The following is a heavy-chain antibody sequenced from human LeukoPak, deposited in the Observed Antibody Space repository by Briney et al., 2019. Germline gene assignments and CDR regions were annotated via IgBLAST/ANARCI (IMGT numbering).Heavy chain of an antibody. V-gene: IGHV3-53*01. J-gene: IGHJ6*02. D-gene: IGHD3-10*01. CDR2: IYSGGST. CDR3: ASLSGGVYYYGMDV. CDR1: GFTVSGNY. Sequence: GGSLRLSCAASGFTVSGNYMSWVRQAPGKGLEWVSVIYSGGSTYYADSVTGRFTISRDNSKNTLYLQMNSLRAEDTAVYYCASLSGGVYYYGMDVWGHGTTVTVSS.